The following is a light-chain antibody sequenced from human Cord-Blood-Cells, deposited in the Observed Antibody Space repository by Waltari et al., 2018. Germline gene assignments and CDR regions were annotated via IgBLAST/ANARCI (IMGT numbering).Light chain of an antibody. CDR1: SSDVGSYNL. V-gene: IGLV2-23*02. CDR3: CSYAGSSTLV. CDR2: EVS. Sequence: QSALTPPASVSGSPGQSITISCTGTSSDVGSYNLVSWYQQHPGKAPKLMIYEVSTRPSGVSNRFSGSKSGNTASLTISGLQAEDEADYYCCSYAGSSTLVFGGGTKLTVL. J-gene: IGLJ3*02.